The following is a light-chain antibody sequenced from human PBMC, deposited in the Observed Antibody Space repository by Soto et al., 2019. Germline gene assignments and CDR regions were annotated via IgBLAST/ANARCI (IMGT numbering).Light chain of an antibody. J-gene: IGLJ1*01. V-gene: IGLV2-23*02. CDR3: CSYAGDTTFFV. CDR1: NSDVGSYYP. CDR2: EVN. Sequence: SGLAQPSSMSGAPGQSITISCTGNNSDVGSYYPVSWFQQPPGKAPKLPIYEVNKRPSGVSDRFSGSKSGNTASLTISGLQAADGAKYYCCSYAGDTTFFVFGTGTKVPVL.